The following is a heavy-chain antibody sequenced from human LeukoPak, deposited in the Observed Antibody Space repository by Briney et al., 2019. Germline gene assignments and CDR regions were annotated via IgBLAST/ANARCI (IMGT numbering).Heavy chain of an antibody. J-gene: IGHJ4*02. V-gene: IGHV3-33*08. Sequence: HPGGSLRLSCAASGFTFSSYAMHWVRQAPGKGLEWVAVIWYDGSNKYYADSVKGRFTISRDNSKNTLYLQMNSLRAEDTAVYYCARVGPIYYDSSGYSTSFDYWGQGTLVTVSS. D-gene: IGHD3-22*01. CDR3: ARVGPIYYDSSGYSTSFDY. CDR1: GFTFSSYA. CDR2: IWYDGSNK.